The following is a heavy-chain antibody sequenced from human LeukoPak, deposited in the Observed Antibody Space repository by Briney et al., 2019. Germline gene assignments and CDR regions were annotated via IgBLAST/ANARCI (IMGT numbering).Heavy chain of an antibody. J-gene: IGHJ4*02. CDR3: AKSIAVAFYS. Sequence: GGSLRLSCAASGFTFSSYSMNWVRQAPGKGLEWVSSISTSSSYINYADSVKGRFTISRDNSKNTLYLQMNSLRAEDTAVYYCAKSIAVAFYSWGQGTLVTVSS. V-gene: IGHV3-21*04. CDR2: ISTSSSYI. D-gene: IGHD6-19*01. CDR1: GFTFSSYS.